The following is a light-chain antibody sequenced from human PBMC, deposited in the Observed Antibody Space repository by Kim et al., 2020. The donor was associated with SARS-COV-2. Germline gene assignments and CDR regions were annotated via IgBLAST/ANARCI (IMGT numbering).Light chain of an antibody. CDR1: QSVSTT. J-gene: IGKJ2*01. Sequence: SPGERAPLACRASQSVSTTLAWYQQRPGQIPRLLIYDASTRATGIPPRFSGSGSGTEFTLTISSLQSEDFAVYYCQQYTNWPPVYTFGQGTKLEI. CDR3: QQYTNWPPVYT. CDR2: DAS. V-gene: IGKV3-15*01.